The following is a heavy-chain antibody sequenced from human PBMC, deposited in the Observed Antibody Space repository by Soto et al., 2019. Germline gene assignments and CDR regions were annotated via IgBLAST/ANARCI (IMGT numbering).Heavy chain of an antibody. V-gene: IGHV3-20*04. CDR2: ITWNAGSK. J-gene: IGHJ3*01. CDR1: GLRFDDFG. Sequence: EVQLVESGGGVVRPGGSLRLSCVASGLRFDDFGLTWVRQVPGRGPGWVAGITWNAGSKGYADSVKGRFTISRDNAKNSLHLQMDSLREEDTALYFCASDGGVVTVDAFDLWGQGTMVTVSS. CDR3: ASDGGVVTVDAFDL. D-gene: IGHD3-16*01.